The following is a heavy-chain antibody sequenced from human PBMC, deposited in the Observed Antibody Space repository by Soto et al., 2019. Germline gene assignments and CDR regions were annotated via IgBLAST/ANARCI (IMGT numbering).Heavy chain of an antibody. Sequence: QVQLVQSGAEVKKPGSSVKVSCKASGGTFSSYAISWVRQAPGQGLEWMGGIIPIFGTANYAQKFQGRVTITADEATSTAYMELSSLRSEDTAVYYCARATVSMIVVGEGAFDIWGQGTMVTVSS. V-gene: IGHV1-69*01. J-gene: IGHJ3*02. CDR1: GGTFSSYA. CDR2: IIPIFGTA. CDR3: ARATVSMIVVGEGAFDI. D-gene: IGHD3-22*01.